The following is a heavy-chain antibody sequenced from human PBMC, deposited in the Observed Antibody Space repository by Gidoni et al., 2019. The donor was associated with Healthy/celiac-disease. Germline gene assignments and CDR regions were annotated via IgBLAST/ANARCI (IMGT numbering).Heavy chain of an antibody. CDR3: ARQVSTYYYDSSGPQGFDY. J-gene: IGHJ4*02. D-gene: IGHD3-22*01. V-gene: IGHV4-59*08. CDR1: GGSISSYY. CDR2: IYYSGST. Sequence: QVQLQESGPGLVKPPETLSLTCTVPGGSISSYYWSWIRQPPGKGLEWIGYIYYSGSTNYNPSLKSRVTISVDTSKNQFSLKLSSVTAADTAVYYCARQVSTYYYDSSGPQGFDYWGQGTLVTVSS.